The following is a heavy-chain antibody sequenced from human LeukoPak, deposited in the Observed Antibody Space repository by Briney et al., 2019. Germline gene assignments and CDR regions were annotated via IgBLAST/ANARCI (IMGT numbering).Heavy chain of an antibody. CDR3: TRGRAYSSA. Sequence: PGGSLRLSCRASGFILSDYAVSWVRQAPGKGLEWVGFIRSKGYGGTTDYAASVKGRFTLSRDDSKSIAYLQMNSLKIEDTAVYHCTRGRAYSSAWGPGTLVTVSS. J-gene: IGHJ5*02. CDR2: IRSKGYGGTT. CDR1: GFILSDYA. D-gene: IGHD6-19*01. V-gene: IGHV3-49*04.